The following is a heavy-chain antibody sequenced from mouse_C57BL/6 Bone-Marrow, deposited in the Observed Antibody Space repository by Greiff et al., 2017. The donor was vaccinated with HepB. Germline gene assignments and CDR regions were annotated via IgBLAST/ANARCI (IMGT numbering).Heavy chain of an antibody. D-gene: IGHD1-1*02. J-gene: IGHJ2*01. V-gene: IGHV1-50*01. CDR3: ARRGSYSRFDY. CDR2: IDPSDSYT. CDR1: GYTFTSYW. Sequence: QVQLQQPGAELVKPGASVKLSCKASGYTFTSYWMQWVKQRPGQGLEWIGEIDPSDSYTNYNQKFKGKATLTVDTSSSTAYMQLSSLTSEDSAVYYCARRGSYSRFDYWGQGTTLTVSS.